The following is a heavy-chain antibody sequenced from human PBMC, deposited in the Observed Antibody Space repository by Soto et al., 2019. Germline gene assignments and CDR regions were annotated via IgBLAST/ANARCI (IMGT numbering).Heavy chain of an antibody. V-gene: IGHV4-59*01. CDR1: GGSISSYY. Sequence: SETLSLTCTVSGGSISSYYWSWIRQPPGKGLEWIGYIYYSGSTNYNPSLKSRVTISVDTSKNQFSLKLSSVTAADTAVYYCASAGTTVYFDFWGQGNLVTVSS. J-gene: IGHJ4*02. D-gene: IGHD1-1*01. CDR2: IYYSGST. CDR3: ASAGTTVYFDF.